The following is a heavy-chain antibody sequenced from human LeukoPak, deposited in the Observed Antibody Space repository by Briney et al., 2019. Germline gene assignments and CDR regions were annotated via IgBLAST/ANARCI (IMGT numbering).Heavy chain of an antibody. CDR3: ASFTVVGSYYYYMGV. V-gene: IGHV3-23*01. CDR1: GFTFRSYA. Sequence: GGSLRLSCAASGFTFRSYAMSWVRQAPGKGLEWVSDISGSGGNTYYADSVKGRFTISRDNSKNTLYLQMNSLRAEDTAVYYCASFTVVGSYYYYMGVWGNGTTVTVSS. D-gene: IGHD3-10*01. CDR2: ISGSGGNT. J-gene: IGHJ6*03.